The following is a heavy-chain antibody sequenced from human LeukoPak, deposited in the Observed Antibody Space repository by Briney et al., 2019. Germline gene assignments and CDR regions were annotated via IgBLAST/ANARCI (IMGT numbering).Heavy chain of an antibody. J-gene: IGHJ5*02. CDR2: IIPIFGIA. D-gene: IGHD2-2*01. Sequence: SVKVSCKASGGTFSSYAISWVRQAPGQGLEWMGRIIPIFGIAYYAQKFQGRVTITADKSTSTAYMELSSLRSEDTAVYYCARDRCRSSSTSCYGGNWFDPWGQGTLVTVSS. CDR1: GGTFSSYA. V-gene: IGHV1-69*04. CDR3: ARDRCRSSSTSCYGGNWFDP.